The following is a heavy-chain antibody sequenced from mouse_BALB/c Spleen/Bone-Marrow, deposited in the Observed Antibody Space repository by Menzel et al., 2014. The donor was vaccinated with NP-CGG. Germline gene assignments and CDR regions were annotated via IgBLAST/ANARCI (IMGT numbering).Heavy chain of an antibody. CDR3: ARSLGRFDY. CDR2: KSYTGNT. Sequence: VQLQQSGPSLIKPSQTLSLTCSVTGDSITSGYWNWIRKFPGNELEYMGYKSYTGNTYYNPSLKSRISIARDTSKNQYYLQLHSVTTEDTATYFCARSLGRFDYWGQGATLTVSS. D-gene: IGHD4-1*01. V-gene: IGHV3-8*02. CDR1: GDSITSGY. J-gene: IGHJ2*01.